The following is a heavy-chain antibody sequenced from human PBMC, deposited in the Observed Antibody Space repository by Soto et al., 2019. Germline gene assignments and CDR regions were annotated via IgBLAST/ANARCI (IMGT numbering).Heavy chain of an antibody. J-gene: IGHJ4*02. CDR3: ARDNTPSSGPPY. CDR1: GFTFSSYS. D-gene: IGHD6-19*01. CDR2: ISSSSSYI. V-gene: IGHV3-21*01. Sequence: PGGSLRLSCAASGFTFSSYSMNWVRQAPGKGLEWVSSISSSSSYIYYADSVKGRFTISRDNAKNSLYLQMNSLRAEDTTVYYCARDNTPSSGPPYWGQGTLVTVSS.